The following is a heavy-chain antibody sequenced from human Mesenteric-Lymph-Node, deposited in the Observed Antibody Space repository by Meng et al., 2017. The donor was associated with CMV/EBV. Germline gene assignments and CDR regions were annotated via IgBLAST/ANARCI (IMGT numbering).Heavy chain of an antibody. CDR3: AKDQVPVGGYYFYGMDV. V-gene: IGHV3-30*02. CDR1: GFTFSSYW. D-gene: IGHD6-13*01. Sequence: GESLKISCAASGFTFSSYWMHWVRQAPGKGLEWVAFIQHDGNNKYYVGSVKGRFTISRDNSKSTVSLQMNSLRAEDTAVYYCAKDQVPVGGYYFYGMDVWGQGTTVTVSS. CDR2: IQHDGNNK. J-gene: IGHJ6*02.